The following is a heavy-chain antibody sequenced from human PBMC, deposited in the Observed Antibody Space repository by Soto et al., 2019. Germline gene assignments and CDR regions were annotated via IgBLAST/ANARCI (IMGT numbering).Heavy chain of an antibody. CDR2: VNSDGSST. CDR1: GFAFSTYW. D-gene: IGHD6-19*01. Sequence: GGSLRLSCAASGFAFSTYWMHWVRQAPGKGLVWVSRVNSDGSSTSYADSVKGRFTISRDNAKNTLYLQMNSLRAEDTAVYYCARAKIAVAGHNFDYWGQGTLVTVSS. CDR3: ARAKIAVAGHNFDY. J-gene: IGHJ4*02. V-gene: IGHV3-74*01.